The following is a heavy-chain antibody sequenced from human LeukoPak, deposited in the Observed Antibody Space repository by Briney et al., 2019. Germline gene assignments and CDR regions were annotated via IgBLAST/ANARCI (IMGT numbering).Heavy chain of an antibody. J-gene: IGHJ5*02. D-gene: IGHD3-16*01. CDR2: INHSGST. CDR3: ARGNYGPFDP. Sequence: SETLSLTCAVYGGSFSGYYWSWIRQPPGKGLEWIGEINHSGSTNYNPSLKSRVTISVDTSKNQFSLKLSSVTAADTAVYYCARGNYGPFDPWGQGTLVTVSS. CDR1: GGSFSGYY. V-gene: IGHV4-34*01.